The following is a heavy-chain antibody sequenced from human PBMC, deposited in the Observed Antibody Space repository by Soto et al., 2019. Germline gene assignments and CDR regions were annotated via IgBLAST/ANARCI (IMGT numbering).Heavy chain of an antibody. D-gene: IGHD5-18*01. CDR3: ARGFSYASFDY. CDR1: GFTFSSYS. CDR2: ISKDGSTI. J-gene: IGHJ4*02. Sequence: EAHLVESGGGFVQPGGSPRLSCAASGFTFSSYSMSWVRQAPGKGLEWISYISKDGSTIYYADSVKGRFTISRDDAKSSLYLQINSLRDEDTAVYSCARGFSYASFDYWGQGTLVTVSS. V-gene: IGHV3-48*02.